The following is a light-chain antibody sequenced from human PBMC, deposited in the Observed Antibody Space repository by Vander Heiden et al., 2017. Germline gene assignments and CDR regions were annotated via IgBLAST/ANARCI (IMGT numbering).Light chain of an antibody. CDR3: QVWDSISDVGV. CDR2: DNR. Sequence: SYVLTQPPSVSVAPGQRAKITWGGTSIGSKSVQWCQLRPGQAPVLVFYDNRDRPSWIPDRISGSNSGNTATLTISRVEAGDEADYYCQVWDSISDVGVFGGGTKLTVL. J-gene: IGLJ2*01. CDR1: SIGSKS. V-gene: IGLV3-21*02.